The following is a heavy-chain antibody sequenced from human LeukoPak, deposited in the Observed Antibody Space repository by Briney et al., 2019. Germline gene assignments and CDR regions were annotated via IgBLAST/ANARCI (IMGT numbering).Heavy chain of an antibody. D-gene: IGHD3/OR15-3a*01. CDR2: ISSSGSTI. J-gene: IGHJ3*02. Sequence: SLRPSCAASGFKVSRYEMNWVRQDQGKGLEWVSYISSSGSTIYYADSVKGRFTISRDNAKNSLYLQMNSLRAEDTAVYYCARVDYPGAFDIWGQGTMVTVSS. V-gene: IGHV3-48*03. CDR3: ARVDYPGAFDI. CDR1: GFKVSRYE.